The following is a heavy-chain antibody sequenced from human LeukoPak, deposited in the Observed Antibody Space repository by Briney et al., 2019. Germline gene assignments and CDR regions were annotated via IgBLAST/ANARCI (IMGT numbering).Heavy chain of an antibody. J-gene: IGHJ4*02. D-gene: IGHD5-24*01. CDR1: GYTFTSYY. CDR2: INPSGGST. V-gene: IGHV1-46*01. CDR3: ARLQDRRTRRLKGDFDY. Sequence: GASVKVSCKASGYTFTSYYMHWVRQAPGQGLEWVGIINPSGGSTSYAQKFQGRVTMTRDTSTSTVYMELSSLRSEDTAVYYCARLQDRRTRRLKGDFDYWGQGTLVTVSS.